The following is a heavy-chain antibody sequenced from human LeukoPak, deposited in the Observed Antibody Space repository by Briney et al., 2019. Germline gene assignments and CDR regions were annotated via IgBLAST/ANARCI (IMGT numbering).Heavy chain of an antibody. CDR3: AREWDYDSSGFYYYY. Sequence: SVKVSCKASGGTFSSYATSWVRQAPGQGLEWMGGIIPIFGTANYAQKFQGRVTITADESTRTAYMELSSLRSEDTAVYYCAREWDYDSSGFYYYYWGQGTLVTVSS. V-gene: IGHV1-69*13. J-gene: IGHJ4*02. CDR2: IIPIFGTA. CDR1: GGTFSSYA. D-gene: IGHD3-22*01.